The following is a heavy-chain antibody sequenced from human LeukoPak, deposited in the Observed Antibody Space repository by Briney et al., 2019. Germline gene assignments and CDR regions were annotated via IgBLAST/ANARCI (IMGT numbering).Heavy chain of an antibody. Sequence: ASVKVSCKASGYTFTSYSITWVRQAPGQGLEWVGGITGYSDNTNYAQKLQGRVTITTDTSTSTAYMELRRLRSDDTAMYYCARGVKFDSWGQGTLVTVSS. CDR3: ARGVKFDS. CDR1: GYTFTSYS. J-gene: IGHJ5*01. V-gene: IGHV1-18*01. CDR2: ITGYSDNT. D-gene: IGHD3-22*01.